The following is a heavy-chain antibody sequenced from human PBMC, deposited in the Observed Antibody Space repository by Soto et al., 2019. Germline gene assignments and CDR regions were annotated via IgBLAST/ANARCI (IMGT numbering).Heavy chain of an antibody. CDR3: AWARGVVDNYYYYGLDV. CDR1: GDSFRSYS. J-gene: IGHJ6*04. CDR2: FIPIFGTP. Sequence: HVQLVQSGSEMKKPGSSVRVSCKASGDSFRSYSLSWVRQAPGQGLEWIGGFIPIFGTPNYAQNFQGRLTISADESTSTVSMDLSSLRSDDTAVDYCAWARGVVDNYYYYGLDVWGEGTTVTVSS. V-gene: IGHV1-69*01. D-gene: IGHD3-22*01.